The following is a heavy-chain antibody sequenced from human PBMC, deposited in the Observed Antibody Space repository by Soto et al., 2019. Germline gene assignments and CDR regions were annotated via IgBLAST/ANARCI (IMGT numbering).Heavy chain of an antibody. CDR3: ARENDWTVDY. D-gene: IGHD1-1*01. V-gene: IGHV3-30-3*01. J-gene: IGHJ4*02. CDR1: GFTFISYA. Sequence: GGSLRLSCAASGFTFISYAMHWVRQAPGKGLEWVAVISYDGSNKYYADSVKGRFTISRDNSKNTLYLQMNSLRAEDTAVYYCARENDWTVDYWGQGTLVTVSS. CDR2: ISYDGSNK.